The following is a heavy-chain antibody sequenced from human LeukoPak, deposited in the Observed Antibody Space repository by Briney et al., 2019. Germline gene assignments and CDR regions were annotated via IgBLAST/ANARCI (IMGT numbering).Heavy chain of an antibody. CDR3: ARGGGIPDPDYYYYYYMDV. V-gene: IGHV4-4*07. CDR2: IYSSGRT. CDR1: GGSISSYY. J-gene: IGHJ6*03. D-gene: IGHD2-2*02. Sequence: SETLSLTCIVSGGSISSYYWSWIRQPAGKGLEWLGRIYSSGRTNYNAPLKSRVTMSVDTSKHQFSLKLSSVTAAETAVYYCARGGGIPDPDYYYYYYMDVWGKGTTVTVSS.